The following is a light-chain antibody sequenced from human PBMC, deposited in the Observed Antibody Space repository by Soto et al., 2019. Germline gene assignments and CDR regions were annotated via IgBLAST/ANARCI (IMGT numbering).Light chain of an antibody. CDR2: AAS. CDR1: QDINTW. CDR3: QRANIIPLL. Sequence: DIQMTQSPSSVSASVGDRVTITCRSSQDINTWLAWYQQKPGKAPKLLIYAASSLQSGVPSRFSGSGSGTHFTLTISSLQPEDFATYFCQRANIIPLLFGGGTKVEIK. V-gene: IGKV1-12*01. J-gene: IGKJ4*01.